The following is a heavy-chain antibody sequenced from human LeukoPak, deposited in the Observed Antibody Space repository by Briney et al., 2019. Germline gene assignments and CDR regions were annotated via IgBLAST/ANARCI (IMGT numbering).Heavy chain of an antibody. V-gene: IGHV5-10-1*01. CDR2: VDPSDSYT. CDR1: GYSFTNFW. J-gene: IGHJ1*01. D-gene: IGHD6-13*01. CDR3: ARHRTAAGGEYFQH. Sequence: GESLKISCKGPGYSFTNFWISWVRQMPGKGLELMGTVDPSDSYTNYSPSFQGHVTISADKSISTAYLQWSSLKASDTAMYYCARHRTAAGGEYFQHWGQGTLVTVSS.